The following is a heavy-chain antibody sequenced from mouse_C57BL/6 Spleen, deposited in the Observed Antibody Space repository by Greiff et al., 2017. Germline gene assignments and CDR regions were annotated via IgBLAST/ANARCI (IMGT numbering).Heavy chain of an antibody. CDR2: ISDGGSYT. CDR1: GFTFSSYA. Sequence: EVTLVESGGGLVKPGGSLKLSCAASGFTFSSYAMSWVRQTPEKRLEWVATISDGGSYTYYPDNVKGRFTISRDNAKNNLYLQMSHLKSEDTAMYYCARGDYSNSFAYWGQGTLVTVSA. J-gene: IGHJ3*01. CDR3: ARGDYSNSFAY. D-gene: IGHD2-5*01. V-gene: IGHV5-4*03.